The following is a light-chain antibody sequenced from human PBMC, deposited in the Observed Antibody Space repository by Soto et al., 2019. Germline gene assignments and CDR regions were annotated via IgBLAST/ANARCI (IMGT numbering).Light chain of an antibody. J-gene: IGLJ2*01. CDR2: RNS. CDR1: SSNIGSNY. V-gene: IGLV1-47*01. CDR3: AAWDDSLSGPI. Sequence: QSALTQPPSASGTPGQRVTISCSGSSSNIGSNYVYWYQQLPGMAPKFLIYRNSQRPSGVPDRFSGSKSGTSASLVISGLRSEDEAEYHCAAWDDSLSGPIFGGGTKLTVL.